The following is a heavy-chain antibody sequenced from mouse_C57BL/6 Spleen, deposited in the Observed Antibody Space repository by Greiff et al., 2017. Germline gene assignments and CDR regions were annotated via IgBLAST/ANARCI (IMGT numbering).Heavy chain of an antibody. CDR3: TDYYGSKWDAMDD. Sequence: EVKLMESGGGLVQPGGSMKLSCVASGFTFSNYWMNWVRQSPEKGLEWVAQIRLKSDNYATHYAESVKGRFTISRDDSKSSVYLQMNNLRAEDTGIYYCTDYYGSKWDAMDDWGQGTSVTVSS. V-gene: IGHV6-3*01. CDR2: IRLKSDNYAT. CDR1: GFTFSNYW. J-gene: IGHJ4*01. D-gene: IGHD1-1*01.